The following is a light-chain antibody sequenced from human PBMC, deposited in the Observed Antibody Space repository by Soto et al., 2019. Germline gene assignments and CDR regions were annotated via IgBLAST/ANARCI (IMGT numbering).Light chain of an antibody. V-gene: IGKV3-20*01. J-gene: IGKJ2*01. CDR3: HHYGYGADT. CDR1: ETVGSNY. CDR2: DAS. Sequence: EVVLTQSPGTLSLSPGERATLSCRASETVGSNYLAWYQQQPGQAPRLLIFDASTRATGIPDRFSGSGSGTEFSLTISRLEPEDSAVYFCHHYGYGADTFGQGTELEI.